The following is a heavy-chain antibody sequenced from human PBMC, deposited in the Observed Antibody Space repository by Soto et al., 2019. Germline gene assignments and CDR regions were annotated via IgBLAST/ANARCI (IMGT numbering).Heavy chain of an antibody. CDR1: GFTFSDYD. V-gene: IGHV3-23*01. J-gene: IGHJ4*02. Sequence: GGSLRLSCAASGFTFSDYDMSWVRQAPGKGLEWVSAISGSGGSTYYADSVKGRFTISRDNSKNTLYLQMNSLRAEDTAVYYCAYSSTPFDYWGQGTLVTVSS. CDR2: ISGSGGST. D-gene: IGHD6-13*01. CDR3: AYSSTPFDY.